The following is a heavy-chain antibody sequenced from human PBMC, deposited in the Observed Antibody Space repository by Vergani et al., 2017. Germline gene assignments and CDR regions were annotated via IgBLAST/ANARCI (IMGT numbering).Heavy chain of an antibody. CDR1: GFTFSSYS. CDR2: ISSSGSTI. CDR3: ARDLRYYGSGSSDAFDI. V-gene: IGHV3-21*01. J-gene: IGHJ3*02. Sequence: EVQLVESGGGLVKPGGSLRLSCAASGFTFSSYSMNWVRQAPGKGLEWVSSISSSGSTIYYADSVKGRFTISRDNAKNSLYLQMNSLRAEDTAVYYCARDLRYYGSGSSDAFDIWGQGTMVTVSS. D-gene: IGHD3-10*01.